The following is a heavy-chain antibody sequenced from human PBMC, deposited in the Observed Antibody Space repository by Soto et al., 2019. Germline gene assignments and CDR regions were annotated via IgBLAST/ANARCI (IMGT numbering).Heavy chain of an antibody. V-gene: IGHV1-18*01. Sequence: GASVKVSCKASGYTFTSYGISWVRQAPGQRLEWMGWISAYNGNTNYAQKLQGRVTMTTDTSTSTAYMELRSLRSDDTAVYYCARDSTYSSGWNPDAFDIWGQGTMVTVSS. CDR1: GYTFTSYG. J-gene: IGHJ3*02. CDR2: ISAYNGNT. CDR3: ARDSTYSSGWNPDAFDI. D-gene: IGHD6-19*01.